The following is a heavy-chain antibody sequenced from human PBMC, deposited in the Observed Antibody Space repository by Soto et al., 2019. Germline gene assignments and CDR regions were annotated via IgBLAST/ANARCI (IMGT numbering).Heavy chain of an antibody. CDR2: INPNSGGT. V-gene: IGHV1-2*04. Sequence: ASVKVSCKASGYTFTGYYMHWVRQAPGQGLEWMGWINPNSGGTNYAQKFQGWVTMTRDTSISTAYMELSRLRSDDTAVYYCARGSWEQLPNMGYWFDPWGQGTLVTVSS. J-gene: IGHJ5*02. D-gene: IGHD6-13*01. CDR1: GYTFTGYY. CDR3: ARGSWEQLPNMGYWFDP.